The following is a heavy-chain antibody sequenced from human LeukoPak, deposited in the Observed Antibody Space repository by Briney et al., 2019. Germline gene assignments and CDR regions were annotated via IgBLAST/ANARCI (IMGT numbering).Heavy chain of an antibody. CDR2: INHNGNVN. D-gene: IGHD3-16*01. CDR3: ARGGGLDV. Sequence: GGSLRLSCTASGFTFSGYSMNWARQAPGKGLDWVASINHNGNVNYYVDSVKGRFTISRDNAKNSLYLQMSNLRAEDTAVYFCARGGGLDVWGQGATVTVSS. V-gene: IGHV3-7*03. J-gene: IGHJ6*02. CDR1: GFTFSGYS.